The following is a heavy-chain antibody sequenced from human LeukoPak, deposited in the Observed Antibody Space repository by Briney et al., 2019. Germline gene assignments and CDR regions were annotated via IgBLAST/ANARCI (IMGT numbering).Heavy chain of an antibody. V-gene: IGHV3-73*01. CDR1: GFTFSGSA. CDR3: ASPEMSDDYGDYEWFDP. D-gene: IGHD4-17*01. J-gene: IGHJ5*02. Sequence: GGSLRLSCAASGFTFSGSAMHWVRQASGKGLEWVGRIRSKANSYAPAYAASVKGRFTISRDDSKDTAYLQMNSLKTEDTAVYYCASPEMSDDYGDYEWFDPWGQGTLVTVSS. CDR2: IRSKANSYAP.